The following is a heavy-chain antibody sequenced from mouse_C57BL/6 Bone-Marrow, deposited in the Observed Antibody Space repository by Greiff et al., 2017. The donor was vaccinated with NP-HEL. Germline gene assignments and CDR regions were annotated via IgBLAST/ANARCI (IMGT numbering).Heavy chain of an antibody. J-gene: IGHJ2*01. D-gene: IGHD1-1*01. CDR1: GFSLSTSGMG. CDR2: IYWDDDK. Sequence: QVTLKVCGPGILQSSQTLSLTCSFSGFSLSTSGMGVSWIRQPSGKGLEWLAHIYWDDDKRYNPSLKSRLTISKDTSRNQVFLKITSVDTADTATYYCARNYYGSSYDFDYWGQGTTLTVSS. V-gene: IGHV8-12*01. CDR3: ARNYYGSSYDFDY.